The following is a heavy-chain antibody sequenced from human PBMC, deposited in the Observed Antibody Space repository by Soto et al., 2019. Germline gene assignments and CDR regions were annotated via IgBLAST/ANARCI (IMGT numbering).Heavy chain of an antibody. D-gene: IGHD3-22*01. CDR1: GFTFSSYS. Sequence: VQLVESGGGVVQPGRSLRLSCAASGFTFSSYSMNWVRQAPGKGLEWVSSISSSSSYIYYADSVKGRFTISRDNAKNSLYLQMNSLRAEDTAVYYCARAGYYDSSGYYYFDYWGQGTLVTVSS. CDR2: ISSSSSYI. J-gene: IGHJ4*02. CDR3: ARAGYYDSSGYYYFDY. V-gene: IGHV3-21*01.